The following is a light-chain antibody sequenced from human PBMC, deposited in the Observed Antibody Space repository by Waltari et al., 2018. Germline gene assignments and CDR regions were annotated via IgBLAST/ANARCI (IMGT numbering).Light chain of an antibody. CDR3: CSYAGSSTWV. Sequence: SALTQPPSVSGSPGQSITISCTRTSSDVGTYNLVSWYQQHPGKAPTFMFYAVIKRSSGVSNRFSGSKSGNTASLTISGLQAEDEAAYYCCSYAGSSTWVFGGGTKLTVL. CDR1: SSDVGTYNL. V-gene: IGLV2-23*02. J-gene: IGLJ3*02. CDR2: AVI.